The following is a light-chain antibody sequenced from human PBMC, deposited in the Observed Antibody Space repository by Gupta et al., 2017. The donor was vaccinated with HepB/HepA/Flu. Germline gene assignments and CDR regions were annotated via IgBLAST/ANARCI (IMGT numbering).Light chain of an antibody. CDR1: QGISSW. CDR2: AAS. CDR3: QQANNVPLT. V-gene: IGKV1D-12*01. Sequence: DIQMTQSPSSVSASIGDRVTITCRASQGISSWLAWYQQKPGKAPKRLMYAASNLQSGVPSRFSGRGSGTDFTLTISSMKPEDFATYYCQQANNVPLTLGGGTKVEIK. J-gene: IGKJ4*01.